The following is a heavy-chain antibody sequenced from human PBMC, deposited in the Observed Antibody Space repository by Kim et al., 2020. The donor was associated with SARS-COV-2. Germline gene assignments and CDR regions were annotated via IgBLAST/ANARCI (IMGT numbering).Heavy chain of an antibody. Sequence: GGSLRLSCAASGFTLIGSNIHWVRQASGKGLGWVGQIRNKADSYATAYAASVKGRFTIYRDDSKNTAYLQMNSLKTEDTAVYYCRPTGGDDSDYWGPGT. D-gene: IGHD4-17*01. CDR3: RPTGGDDSDY. CDR1: GFTLIGSN. J-gene: IGHJ4*02. V-gene: IGHV3-73*01. CDR2: IRNKADSYAT.